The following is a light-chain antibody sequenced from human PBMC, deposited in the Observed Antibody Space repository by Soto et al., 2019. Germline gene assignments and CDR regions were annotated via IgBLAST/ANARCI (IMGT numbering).Light chain of an antibody. CDR3: KSFTTSSTYV. Sequence: TQPASVSGPPGQSIAISCIGTSSDIGSYNYVSWYQQHPGKAPKLMIYDVSNRPSGVSDRFSGSKSGNTASLTISGLQAEDEADYYCKSFTTSSTYVFGTGTKVT. V-gene: IGLV2-14*01. CDR1: SSDIGSYNY. CDR2: DVS. J-gene: IGLJ1*01.